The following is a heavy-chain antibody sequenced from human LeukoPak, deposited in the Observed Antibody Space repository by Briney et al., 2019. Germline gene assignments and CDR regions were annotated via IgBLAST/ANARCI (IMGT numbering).Heavy chain of an antibody. D-gene: IGHD3-3*01. CDR1: GGSFSGYY. V-gene: IGHV4-34*01. J-gene: IGHJ3*02. CDR3: ARGRLEVYAFDI. CDR2: MHYSGAT. Sequence: SETLSLTCAVYGGSFSGYYWSWIRQPPGKGLEWIGEMHYSGATNYNPSLKSRVTTSADTPKNQFSLKLSSVTAADTAVNYCARGRLEVYAFDIWGQGTMVTVSS.